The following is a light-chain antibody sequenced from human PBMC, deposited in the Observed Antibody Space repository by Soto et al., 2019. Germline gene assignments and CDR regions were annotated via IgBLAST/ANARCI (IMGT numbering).Light chain of an antibody. CDR2: EVT. CDR3: CSYAGSRTFT. J-gene: IGLJ2*01. Sequence: QSVLTQPASVSGSPGQSITISCAGGGSDIGANNLVSWYQQHPGTVPRLLIFEVTKRPTGISSRFSGSKSGNTASLTIYGLRSEDEAYYHCCSYAGSRTFTFGGGTQLTVL. V-gene: IGLV2-23*02. CDR1: GSDIGANNL.